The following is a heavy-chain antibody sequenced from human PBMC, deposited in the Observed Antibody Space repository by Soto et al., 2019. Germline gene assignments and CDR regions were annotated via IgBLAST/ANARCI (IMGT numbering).Heavy chain of an antibody. CDR1: GFTFSSYA. CDR3: AKGGEFSNSYTLDFDF. D-gene: IGHD6-6*01. J-gene: IGHJ4*02. CDR2: ISGNGGST. V-gene: IGHV3-23*01. Sequence: GGSLRLSCAASGFTFSSYAMSWVRQAPGRGLEWVSIISGNGGSTYYAASVKGRFAISRDNTKNTLYLQMDSLTAEDTAVYYCAKGGEFSNSYTLDFDFWGQGALVTVSS.